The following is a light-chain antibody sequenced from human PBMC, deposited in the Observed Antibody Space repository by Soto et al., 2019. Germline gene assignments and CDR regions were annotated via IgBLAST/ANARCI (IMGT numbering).Light chain of an antibody. CDR2: EVY. CDR3: QQYHSVPYT. Sequence: DIQMTQSPSTLSASPGDRVMMTCRASRDIHTWLAWYQQKPGKAPELLIFEVYKLKSGVPSRFSGSESEIDFTLTINGLQPDDFATYYCQQYHSVPYTFGQATKLEI. CDR1: RDIHTW. V-gene: IGKV1-5*03. J-gene: IGKJ2*01.